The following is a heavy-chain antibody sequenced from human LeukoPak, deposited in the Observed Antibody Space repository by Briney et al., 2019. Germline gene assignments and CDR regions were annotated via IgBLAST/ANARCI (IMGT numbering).Heavy chain of an antibody. Sequence: GGSLRLSCAASGFTFSSSPMSWVRQAPGKGLDWVSSISADGPTYYADSVKGRFTISRDNSKNTLYLQMNSLRGEDTAVYYCAKVSQWGNSRWYEGDWGQGTLVTVSS. D-gene: IGHD6-13*01. V-gene: IGHV3-23*01. J-gene: IGHJ4*02. CDR1: GFTFSSSP. CDR3: AKVSQWGNSRWYEGD. CDR2: ISADGPT.